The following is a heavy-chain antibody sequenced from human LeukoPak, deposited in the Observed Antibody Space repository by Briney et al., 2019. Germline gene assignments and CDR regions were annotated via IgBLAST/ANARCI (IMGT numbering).Heavy chain of an antibody. J-gene: IGHJ4*02. Sequence: IGWISAYNGNTNYAQKLQGRVTMTTDSSTSTAYMELRSLISDDTAVYYCARDRPYSSSWYDNWGQGTLVTVSS. CDR2: ISAYNGNT. CDR3: ARDRPYSSSWYDN. D-gene: IGHD6-13*01. V-gene: IGHV1-18*01.